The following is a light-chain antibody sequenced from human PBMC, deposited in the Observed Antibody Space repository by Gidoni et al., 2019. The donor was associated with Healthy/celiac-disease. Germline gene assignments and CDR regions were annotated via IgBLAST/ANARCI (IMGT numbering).Light chain of an antibody. CDR1: VLAKKY. Sequence: SYELTHPSSVSVSPGQTARITCSGDVLAKKYARWFQQKPGQAPVLVIYKDSERPSGIPERFSGSSSGNTVTLTISGAQVEDEADYYCYSAADNNRVFGGGTKLTVL. CDR2: KDS. J-gene: IGLJ3*02. CDR3: YSAADNNRV. V-gene: IGLV3-27*01.